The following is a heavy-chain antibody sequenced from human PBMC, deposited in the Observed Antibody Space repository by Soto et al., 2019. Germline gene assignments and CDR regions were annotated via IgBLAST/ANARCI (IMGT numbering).Heavy chain of an antibody. J-gene: IGHJ6*03. V-gene: IGHV6-1*01. CDR3: ARGSWDDVSGHYYMDV. CDR2: TYYRSKWSK. D-gene: IGHD1-1*01. CDR1: GDSVSSNSAG. Sequence: QVQLQLSGPGLVKPSQTLSLTCDISGDSVSSNSAGWNWIRQTPSRGLEWLGRTYYRSKWSKNYAVSVKSRITINPDTSKNQFPLQLNSVTPEDTAVYYCARGSWDDVSGHYYMDVWGKGTTVTVSS.